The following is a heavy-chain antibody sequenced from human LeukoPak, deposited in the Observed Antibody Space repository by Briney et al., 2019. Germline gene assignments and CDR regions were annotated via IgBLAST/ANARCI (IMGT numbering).Heavy chain of an antibody. V-gene: IGHV4-34*01. CDR3: ARDASAGDCSGGSCYIDY. D-gene: IGHD2-15*01. Sequence: PSETLSLTCAVYGGSFSGYYWSWIRQPPGKGLEWIGEINHSGSTNYNPSLKSRVTISVDTSKNQFSLKLSSVTAADTAVYYCARDASAGDCSGGSCYIDYWGQGTLVTVSS. CDR1: GGSFSGYY. CDR2: INHSGST. J-gene: IGHJ4*02.